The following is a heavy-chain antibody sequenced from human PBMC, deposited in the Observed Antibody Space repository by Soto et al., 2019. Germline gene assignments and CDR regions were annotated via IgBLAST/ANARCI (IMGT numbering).Heavy chain of an antibody. V-gene: IGHV3-11*06. CDR1: GFTFSDYY. J-gene: IGHJ5*02. Sequence: QVQLVESGGGLVKPGGSLRLSCAASGFTFSDYYMSWIRQAPGKGLEWVSYISSSSSYTNYADSVKGRFTISRDNAKNSLYLQMNSLRAEDTAVYYCARISIVVVPAANYNWFDPWGQGTLVTVSS. CDR3: ARISIVVVPAANYNWFDP. CDR2: ISSSSSYT. D-gene: IGHD2-2*01.